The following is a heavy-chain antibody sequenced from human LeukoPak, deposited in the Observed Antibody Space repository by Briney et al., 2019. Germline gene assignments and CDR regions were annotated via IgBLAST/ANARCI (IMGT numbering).Heavy chain of an antibody. Sequence: GGSLRLSCAASGFTFSFYSINWVRQAPGKGLEWVSFISGSGSTMYYVDSVKGRFTISRDNAKNSLYLQMNSLRAEDTAVYYCARRYSSGCDYWGQGTLVTVSS. D-gene: IGHD6-19*01. CDR2: ISGSGSTM. CDR1: GFTFSFYS. CDR3: ARRYSSGCDY. V-gene: IGHV3-48*04. J-gene: IGHJ4*02.